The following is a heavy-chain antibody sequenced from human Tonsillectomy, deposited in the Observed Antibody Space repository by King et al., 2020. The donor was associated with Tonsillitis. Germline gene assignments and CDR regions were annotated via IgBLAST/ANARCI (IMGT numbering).Heavy chain of an antibody. J-gene: IGHJ3*02. V-gene: IGHV4-59*01. D-gene: IGHD3-22*01. CDR2: IYYSGST. CDR1: GGSISSYY. CDR3: ARHYFDLPWSAVDI. Sequence: QLQESGPGLVKASETLSLTCTVSGGSISSYYWSWIRQPPGKGLEYIGYIYYSGSTNYNPSLKNRVTISVDTSKNQLSLKLTSVTAADTAVYYCARHYFDLPWSAVDIWGQGTMVTVSS.